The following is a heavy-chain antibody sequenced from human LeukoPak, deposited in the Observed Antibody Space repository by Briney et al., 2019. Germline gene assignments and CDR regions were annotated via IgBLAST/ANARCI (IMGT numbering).Heavy chain of an antibody. CDR2: INHNGNVN. D-gene: IGHD3-16*01. Sequence: PGGSLRLSCVASGFTFSSYAMNWARQAPGKGLEWVASINHNGNVNYYVDSVKGRFTISRDNAKNSLYLQMSNLRAEDTAVYFCAGGGGLDVWGQGATVTVSS. CDR1: GFTFSSYA. CDR3: AGGGGLDV. V-gene: IGHV3-7*03. J-gene: IGHJ6*02.